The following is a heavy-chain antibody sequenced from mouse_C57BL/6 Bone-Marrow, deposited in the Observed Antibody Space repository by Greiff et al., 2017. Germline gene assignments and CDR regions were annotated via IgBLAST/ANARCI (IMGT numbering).Heavy chain of an antibody. J-gene: IGHJ4*01. Sequence: EVQRVESGGDLVKPGGSLKLSCAASGFTFSSYGMSWVRQTPDTRLAWVATISSGGSYTYYPDSVKGRFPISRDNAKNTLYLQMSSLTSEDTAMYYCASPYYYGSSYAMDYWGQGTSVTVSS. CDR3: ASPYYYGSSYAMDY. CDR1: GFTFSSYG. CDR2: ISSGGSYT. D-gene: IGHD1-1*01. V-gene: IGHV5-6*01.